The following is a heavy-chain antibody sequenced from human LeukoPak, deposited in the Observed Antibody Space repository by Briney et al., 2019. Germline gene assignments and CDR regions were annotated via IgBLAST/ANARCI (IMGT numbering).Heavy chain of an antibody. CDR3: GRVVAGAIDY. V-gene: IGHV3-7*01. J-gene: IGHJ4*02. CDR1: GFTFSGHS. Sequence: GGSLRLSCAASGFTFSGHSMTWVRQAPGKGLEGVANINLDGSERFYVDFVKGRFTISRDNADNSMYLQMNSLRAEDTAVYYCGRVVAGAIDYWGQGTLVTVSS. CDR2: INLDGSER. D-gene: IGHD2-15*01.